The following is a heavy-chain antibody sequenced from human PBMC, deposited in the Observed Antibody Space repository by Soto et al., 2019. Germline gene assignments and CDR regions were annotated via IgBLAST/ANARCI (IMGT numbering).Heavy chain of an antibody. CDR3: ARERHFNKLDL. Sequence: PGGSLRLSCTASGFTFSSYGMHWVRQAPGRGLEWVAVIWNDGSNQYYAASVQGRFTISRDNSKNILYLQMNSLRADDTAVFYCARERHFNKLDLWGQGTLVTVSS. J-gene: IGHJ4*02. V-gene: IGHV3-33*01. CDR1: GFTFSSYG. CDR2: IWNDGSNQ.